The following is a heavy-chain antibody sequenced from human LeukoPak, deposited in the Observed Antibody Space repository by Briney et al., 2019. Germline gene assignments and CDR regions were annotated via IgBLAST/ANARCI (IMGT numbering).Heavy chain of an antibody. D-gene: IGHD6-13*01. CDR1: GFTFSSYE. CDR3: AGSIAAAVGDDAFDI. V-gene: IGHV3-48*03. J-gene: IGHJ3*02. CDR2: ISSSGSTI. Sequence: GGSLRLSCAASGFTFSSYEMNWVGQAQGKGLEGVSYISSSGSTIYYADSVKGRFTISRDNAKNSLYLQMNSLRAEDTAVYYCAGSIAAAVGDDAFDIWGQGTMVTVSS.